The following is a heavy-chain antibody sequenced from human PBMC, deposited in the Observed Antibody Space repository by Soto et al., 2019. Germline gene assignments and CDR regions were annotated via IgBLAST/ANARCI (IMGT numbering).Heavy chain of an antibody. J-gene: IGHJ4*02. Sequence: LSXNCRVPAVSIGSSRYDWGWIRQTPGKGLEWIGTIYFSVKTYYNPSLKSRLTISVDRSKNQFALNLTSVTAADTAVYYCARHGSYWGPGTLVTVSS. CDR3: ARHGSY. V-gene: IGHV4-39*01. CDR1: AVSIGSSRYD. CDR2: IYFSVKT.